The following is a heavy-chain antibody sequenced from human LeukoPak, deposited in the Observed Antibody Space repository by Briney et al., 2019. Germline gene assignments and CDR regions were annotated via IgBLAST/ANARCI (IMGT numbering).Heavy chain of an antibody. CDR2: IKQDGSEK. V-gene: IGHV3-7*01. Sequence: PGGSLRLSCAASGFTFSSCWMSWVRQAPGKGLEWVANIKQDGSEKYLVDSLRGRFTISRDNDKRLLYLQMNSLRVEDTAVYYCARVGPPYYYYCMDVWGQGTTVTVSS. J-gene: IGHJ6*02. CDR1: GFTFSSCW. CDR3: ARVGPPYYYYCMDV.